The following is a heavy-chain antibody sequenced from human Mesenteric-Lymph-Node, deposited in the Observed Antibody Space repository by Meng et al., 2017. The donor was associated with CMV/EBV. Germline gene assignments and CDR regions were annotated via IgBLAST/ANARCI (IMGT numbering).Heavy chain of an antibody. CDR3: ARVARGYDILTGYYERGMDV. V-gene: IGHV3-23*03. CDR2: IYSGGSTT. D-gene: IGHD3-9*01. Sequence: GGSLRLSCAASGFTFSSYAMSWVRQAPGKGLEWVSIIYSGGSTTYYTDSVKGRFTISRDNAKNSLYLQMNSLRAEDTAVYYCARVARGYDILTGYYERGMDVWGQGTTVTVSS. J-gene: IGHJ6*02. CDR1: GFTFSSYA.